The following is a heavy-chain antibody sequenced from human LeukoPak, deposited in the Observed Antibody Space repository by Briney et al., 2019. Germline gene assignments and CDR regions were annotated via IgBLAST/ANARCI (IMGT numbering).Heavy chain of an antibody. D-gene: IGHD6-19*01. V-gene: IGHV4-59*01. J-gene: IGHJ5*02. CDR3: ARGIAVAGTVGWFDP. CDR1: GGPISSYY. CDR2: IYYSGST. Sequence: SETLSLTCTVSGGPISSYYWSWIRQPPGKGLEWIGYIYYSGSTNYNPSLKSRVTISVDTSKNQFSLKLSSVTAADTAVYYCARGIAVAGTVGWFDPWGQGTLVTVSS.